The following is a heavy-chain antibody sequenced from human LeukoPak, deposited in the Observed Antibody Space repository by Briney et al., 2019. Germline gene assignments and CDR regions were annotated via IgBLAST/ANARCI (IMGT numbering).Heavy chain of an antibody. CDR1: GYTFTSYD. J-gene: IGHJ4*02. CDR3: ARYSGSYYYYFDY. CDR2: MNPNSGNT. Sequence: ASVKVSCKASGYTFTSYDINWVRQATGQGLEWMGWMNPNSGNTGYAQKFQGRVTITRNTSISTAYMELSSLRSEDTAVYYCARYSGSYYYYFDYWGQGTLVTVSS. V-gene: IGHV1-8*03. D-gene: IGHD1-26*01.